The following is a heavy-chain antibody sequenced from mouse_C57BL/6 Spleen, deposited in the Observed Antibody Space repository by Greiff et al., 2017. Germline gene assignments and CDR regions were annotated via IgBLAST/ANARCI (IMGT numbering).Heavy chain of an antibody. CDR2: IDPEDGET. D-gene: IGHD2-3*01. Sequence: VQLQQSGAELVKPGASVKLSCTASGFNIKDYYMHWVKQRTEQGLEWIGRIDPEDGETKYAPKFQGKATITADTSSNTAYLQLSSLTSEDTAVYYGARRRDDGYYYYYAMDYWGQGTSVTVSS. V-gene: IGHV14-2*01. CDR3: ARRRDDGYYYYYAMDY. J-gene: IGHJ4*01. CDR1: GFNIKDYY.